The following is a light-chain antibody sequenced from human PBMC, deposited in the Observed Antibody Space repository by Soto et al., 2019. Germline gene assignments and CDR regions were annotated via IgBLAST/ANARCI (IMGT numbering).Light chain of an antibody. Sequence: DIQMTQSPSSLSASVGDRVTITCRASQSISRYLNWYQQKPGKAPSLLISTTTTLQSGVPSRLSGSGSGTDFTLTITSLQPEDFATYYCQQTYSTIFTFGPGTKVDIK. CDR2: TTT. CDR1: QSISRY. V-gene: IGKV1-39*01. CDR3: QQTYSTIFT. J-gene: IGKJ3*01.